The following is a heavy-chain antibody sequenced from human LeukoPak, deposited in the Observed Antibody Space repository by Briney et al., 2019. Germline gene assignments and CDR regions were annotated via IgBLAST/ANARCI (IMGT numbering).Heavy chain of an antibody. CDR2: THPSGNT. CDR3: ARKAPKKGWFDP. Sequence: SETLSLTRTVSAGSNNSYYWSWIRQPPGKGLEWFGYTHPSGNTNYSPSLKSRVTISIDTSRNQFSLKLSSVTAADTAVYFCARKAPKKGWFDPWGQGTLVTVSS. CDR1: AGSNNSYY. J-gene: IGHJ5*02. V-gene: IGHV4-4*09.